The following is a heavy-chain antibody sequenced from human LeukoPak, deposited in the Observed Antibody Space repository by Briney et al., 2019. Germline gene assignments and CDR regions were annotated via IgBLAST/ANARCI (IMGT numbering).Heavy chain of an antibody. J-gene: IGHJ4*02. CDR3: ARVHTRASSDFDY. V-gene: IGHV3-21*01. D-gene: IGHD2-2*02. CDR2: ISSSSSYI. Sequence: GGSLRLSCAASGFTFSSYSMNWARQAPGKGLEWVSSISSSSSYIYYADSVKGRFTISRDNAKNSLYLQMNSLRAEDTAVYYCARVHTRASSDFDYWGQGTLVTVSS. CDR1: GFTFSSYS.